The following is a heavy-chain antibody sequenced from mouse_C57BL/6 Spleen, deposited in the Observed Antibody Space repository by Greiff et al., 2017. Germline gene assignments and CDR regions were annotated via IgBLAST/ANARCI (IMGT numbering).Heavy chain of an antibody. V-gene: IGHV1-62-2*01. CDR3: ARHGLYYYGSTPGYWYFDV. CDR2: FYPGSGSI. J-gene: IGHJ1*03. CDR1: GYTFTEYT. Sequence: VQLQQSGAELVKPGASVKLSCKASGYTFTEYTIHWVKQRSGQGLEWIGWFYPGSGSIKYNETFKDKATLTADKSSSTVYMGLSRLTSEDSAVYFCARHGLYYYGSTPGYWYFDVWGTGTTVTVSS. D-gene: IGHD1-1*01.